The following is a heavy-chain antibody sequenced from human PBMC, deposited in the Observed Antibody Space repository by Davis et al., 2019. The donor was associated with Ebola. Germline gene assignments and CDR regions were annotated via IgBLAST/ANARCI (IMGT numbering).Heavy chain of an antibody. CDR1: GESFSAYY. CDR3: ARGAPLQLWRYSYYYMDV. D-gene: IGHD5-18*01. J-gene: IGHJ6*03. V-gene: IGHV4-34*01. Sequence: PSETLSLTCAVYGESFSAYYWNWIRQSPDKGLEWIGEIHQSGSTNYNPSLKSPVTMSMDSSKNQFSLKLNSLTAAETAVYYCARGAPLQLWRYSYYYMDVWGIGATVTVSS. CDR2: IHQSGST.